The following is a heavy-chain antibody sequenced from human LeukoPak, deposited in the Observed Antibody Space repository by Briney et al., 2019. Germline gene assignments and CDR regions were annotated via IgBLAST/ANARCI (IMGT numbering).Heavy chain of an antibody. V-gene: IGHV1-46*01. Sequence: ALVKASSTPARYTFTRSYMHWMREAPGPGLEGMGVIKPSSGSTLYAQTFQGRVTLTSDTTTSTVYVEMSSLRSEDTAVYYCAREVAGNVDCAYWGQGTLVTVSS. CDR3: AREVAGNVDCAY. J-gene: IGHJ4*02. CDR2: IKPSSGST. CDR1: RYTFTRSY.